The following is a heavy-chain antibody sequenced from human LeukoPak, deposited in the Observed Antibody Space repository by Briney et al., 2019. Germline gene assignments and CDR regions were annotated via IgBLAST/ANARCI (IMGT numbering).Heavy chain of an antibody. CDR2: ISGSGGST. CDR1: GFTFSSYA. J-gene: IGHJ6*03. Sequence: PGGSLRLSCAASGFTFSSYAMSWVRQAPGKGLEWVSAISGSGGSTYYADSVKGRFTISRDNSKNTLYLQMTSLRAEDTAVYYCAKVRITMVQGADYVDVWGKGTTVTVSS. D-gene: IGHD3-10*01. CDR3: AKVRITMVQGADYVDV. V-gene: IGHV3-23*01.